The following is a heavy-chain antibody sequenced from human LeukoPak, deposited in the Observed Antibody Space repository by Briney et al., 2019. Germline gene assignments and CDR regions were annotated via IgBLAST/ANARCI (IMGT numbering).Heavy chain of an antibody. V-gene: IGHV4-39*01. Sequence: ASETLSLTCTVSGGSISSSSYYWGWIRQPPGKGLEWIESIYYSGSTYYNPSLKSRVTISVDTSKNQFSLKLSSVTAADTAVYYCARRSLTMVRGSPARFDYWGQGTLVTVSS. CDR3: ARRSLTMVRGSPARFDY. CDR2: IYYSGST. D-gene: IGHD3-10*01. J-gene: IGHJ4*02. CDR1: GGSISSSSYY.